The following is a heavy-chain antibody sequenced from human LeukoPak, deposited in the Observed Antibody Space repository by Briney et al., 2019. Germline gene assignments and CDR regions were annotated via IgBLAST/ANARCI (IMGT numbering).Heavy chain of an antibody. Sequence: GGSLRLSCAASGFTFDDYGMSWVRQAPGKGLEWVGRITSKTDGGTTDYVAPVKGRFTISRDDAKNTLYLQMNSLKTDDTAVYYCTTDLRYFDRTGFAFDVWGQGTLVTVSS. D-gene: IGHD3-9*01. CDR3: TTDLRYFDRTGFAFDV. J-gene: IGHJ3*01. CDR1: GFTFDDYG. V-gene: IGHV3-15*01. CDR2: ITSKTDGGTT.